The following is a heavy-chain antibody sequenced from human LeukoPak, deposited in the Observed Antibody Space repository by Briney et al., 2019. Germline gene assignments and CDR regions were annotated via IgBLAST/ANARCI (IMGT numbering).Heavy chain of an antibody. Sequence: GGSLRLSCAASGFTVSSNYMSWVRQAPGKGLEWVSAIYSGGSTYYADSVKGRFSISRDNSKNTLYLQMNSLRAEDTAVYYCAKGRSGTYSPTWDYWGQGTLVTVSS. V-gene: IGHV3-53*01. CDR2: IYSGGST. CDR3: AKGRSGTYSPTWDY. CDR1: GFTVSSNY. J-gene: IGHJ4*02. D-gene: IGHD1-26*01.